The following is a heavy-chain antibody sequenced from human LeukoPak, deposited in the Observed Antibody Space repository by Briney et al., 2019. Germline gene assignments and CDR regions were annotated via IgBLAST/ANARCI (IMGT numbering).Heavy chain of an antibody. CDR3: AREMATPYNWFDP. CDR2: IYYSGST. CDR1: GGSISSYY. D-gene: IGHD5-24*01. V-gene: IGHV4-59*01. J-gene: IGHJ5*02. Sequence: SETQSLTCTVSGGSISSYYWSWIRQPPGKGLEWIGYIYYSGSTNYNPSLKSRVTISVDTSKNQFSLKLSSVTAADTAVYYCAREMATPYNWFDPWGQGTLVTVSS.